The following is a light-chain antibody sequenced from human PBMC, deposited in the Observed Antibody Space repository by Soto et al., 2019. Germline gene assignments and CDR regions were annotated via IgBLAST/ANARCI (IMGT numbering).Light chain of an antibody. Sequence: DIQMTQSPSSLSASVGDRVTITCRASQSISSYLNWYQQKPGKAPKLPIYAASSLQSGVPSRFSGSGSGTDFTLTISSLQPEDFATYYCQQSYSTPITFG. J-gene: IGKJ5*01. CDR2: AAS. CDR1: QSISSY. CDR3: QQSYSTPIT. V-gene: IGKV1-39*01.